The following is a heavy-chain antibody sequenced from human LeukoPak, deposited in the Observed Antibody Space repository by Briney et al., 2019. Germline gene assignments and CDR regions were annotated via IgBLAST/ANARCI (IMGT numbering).Heavy chain of an antibody. V-gene: IGHV4-34*01. J-gene: IGHJ4*02. CDR3: ARGTSIPASGTGTPFDY. Sequence: LETLSLTCAVYGGSFSGHSWTWIRQPPGKGLEWIGEINHSGSTNYSPSLKSRVTISVDTSKNQFSLKLTSVTAADTAVYYCARGTSIPASGTGTPFDYWGQGNLVTVSS. CDR1: GGSFSGHS. D-gene: IGHD6-13*01. CDR2: INHSGST.